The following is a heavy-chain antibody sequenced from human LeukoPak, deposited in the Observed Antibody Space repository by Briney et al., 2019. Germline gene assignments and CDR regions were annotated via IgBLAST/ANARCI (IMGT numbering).Heavy chain of an antibody. CDR3: AREEYTYGNYLDY. CDR2: INANSGGT. V-gene: IGHV1-2*02. CDR1: GYTFTGYY. D-gene: IGHD5-18*01. Sequence: ASVKVSCKASGYTFTGYYMHWVRQAPGKGLEWMGWINANSGGTNYAQKFQGRVTMTRDTSISTDYMELSRLTSDDTAVYFCAREEYTYGNYLDYWGQGTLVTVSS. J-gene: IGHJ4*02.